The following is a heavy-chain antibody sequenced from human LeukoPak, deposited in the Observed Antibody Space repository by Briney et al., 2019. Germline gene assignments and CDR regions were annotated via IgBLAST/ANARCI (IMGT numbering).Heavy chain of an antibody. D-gene: IGHD2-21*02. Sequence: TPSETLSLTCTVSGGSISSSSYYWGWIRQPPGKGLEWIGSIYYSGSTYYNPSLKSRVTISVDTSKNQFSLKLSSVTAADTAVYYCRAVVTAREWDYWGQGTLVTVSS. CDR1: GGSISSSSYY. CDR3: RAVVTAREWDY. CDR2: IYYSGST. J-gene: IGHJ4*02. V-gene: IGHV4-39*01.